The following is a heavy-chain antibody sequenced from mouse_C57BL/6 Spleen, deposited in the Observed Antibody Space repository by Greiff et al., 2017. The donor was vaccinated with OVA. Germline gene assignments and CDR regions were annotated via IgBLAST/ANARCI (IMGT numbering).Heavy chain of an antibody. CDR3: ARDLGLLPFAY. J-gene: IGHJ3*01. D-gene: IGHD2-3*01. CDR1: GYTFTDYY. Sequence: EVKLQQSGPELVKPGASVKISCKASGYTFTDYYMNWVKQSHGKSLEWIGDINPNNGGTSYNQKFKGKATLTVDKSSSTAYMELRSLTSEDSAVYYCARDLGLLPFAYWGQGTLVTVSA. CDR2: INPNNGGT. V-gene: IGHV1-26*01.